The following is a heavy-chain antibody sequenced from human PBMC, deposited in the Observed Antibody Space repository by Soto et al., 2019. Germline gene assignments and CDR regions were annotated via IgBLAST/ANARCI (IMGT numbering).Heavy chain of an antibody. J-gene: IGHJ4*02. Sequence: ASVKVSCKASGYTFTSYGISWVRQAPGQGLEWMGWISIYNGKTNYARKFQGRVTMTTDTSTSTVYMELRSLRSDDTAVYYCARDLEQWLVRNDYWGQGTLLTVSS. CDR3: ARDLEQWLVRNDY. V-gene: IGHV1-18*04. CDR2: ISIYNGKT. D-gene: IGHD6-19*01. CDR1: GYTFTSYG.